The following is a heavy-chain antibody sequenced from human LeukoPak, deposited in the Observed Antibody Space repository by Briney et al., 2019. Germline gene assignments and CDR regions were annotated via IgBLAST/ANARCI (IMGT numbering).Heavy chain of an antibody. J-gene: IGHJ4*02. D-gene: IGHD3-22*01. CDR1: GCTFDDYG. CDR2: INWHGGST. V-gene: IGHV3-20*04. Sequence: GGSLRLSCAASGCTFDDYGMSWVRQAPGKGLEWVSGINWHGGSTGYADSVKGRLPISRDNAKNSLYLQMNSLRAGDTALYYCARERTYYYDSNPDYFDYWGQGTLVTVSS. CDR3: ARERTYYYDSNPDYFDY.